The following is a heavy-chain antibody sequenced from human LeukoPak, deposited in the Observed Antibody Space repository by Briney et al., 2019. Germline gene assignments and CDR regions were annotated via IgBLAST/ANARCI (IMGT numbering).Heavy chain of an antibody. V-gene: IGHV4-34*01. CDR1: GGSIRTYY. CDR2: INDSGRI. J-gene: IGHJ6*03. D-gene: IGHD1-7*01. CDR3: ARRWNYGRNYYIDV. Sequence: SETLSLTCTVSGGSIRTYYWSWIRQPPGKGLEWIGEINDSGRINYNPSLMSRVTVSVDTSKNQFSLRLTSVTATDTAVYYCARRWNYGRNYYIDVWGNGATVSVSS.